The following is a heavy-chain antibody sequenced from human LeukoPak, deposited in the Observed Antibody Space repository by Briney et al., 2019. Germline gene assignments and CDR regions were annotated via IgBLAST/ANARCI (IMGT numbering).Heavy chain of an antibody. J-gene: IGHJ4*02. V-gene: IGHV3-30*02. CDR1: GFTFRSYG. D-gene: IGHD6-6*01. CDR2: VRDDGSTK. CDR3: AKTVSSSWGFFDS. Sequence: PGGSLRLSCAASGFTFRSYGMHWVHQAPGKGLEWMAFVRDDGSTKYYADSVEGRFTISRDNSKSTLFLQMNSLRAEDTAVYFCAKTVSSSWGFFDSWGQGTLVTVSS.